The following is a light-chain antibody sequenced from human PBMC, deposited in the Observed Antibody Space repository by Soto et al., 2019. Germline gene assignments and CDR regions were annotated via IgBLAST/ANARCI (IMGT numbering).Light chain of an antibody. CDR2: EAS. CDR1: QSVSSSS. Sequence: EIMLTQSPGTLSLSPGERATLSCRASQSVSSSSLAWYQQNPGQAPRLLIYEASSRATGIPDRFSGSGSGTDFTLTISRLEPEDFAVYYCQQYGSSPLTFGGGTKVDIK. J-gene: IGKJ4*01. V-gene: IGKV3-20*01. CDR3: QQYGSSPLT.